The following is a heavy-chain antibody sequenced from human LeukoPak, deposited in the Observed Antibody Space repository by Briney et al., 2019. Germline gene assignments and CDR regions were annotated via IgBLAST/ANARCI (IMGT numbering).Heavy chain of an antibody. CDR1: GYSFTTYW. CDR2: IYPGDSDT. V-gene: IGHV5-51*01. J-gene: IGHJ5*02. CDR3: ARRGMATSWFDP. Sequence: GESLQISSKGSGYSFTTYWIGWVRRMPGKGLEWMGTIYPGDSDTRYSPSFQGQVTISADKSISTAYLQWSSLKASDTAMYYCARRGMATSWFDPWGQGTRVTVSS. D-gene: IGHD5-24*01.